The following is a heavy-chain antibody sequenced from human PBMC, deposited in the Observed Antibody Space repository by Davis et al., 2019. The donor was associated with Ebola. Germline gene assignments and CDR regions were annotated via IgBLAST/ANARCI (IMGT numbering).Heavy chain of an antibody. CDR1: GGSISSYY. Sequence: PSETLSLTCTVSGGSISSYYWSWIRQPPGKGLEWIGYIYYHGSTNYNPSLKSRLTISVDTSKNQFSLKLSSVTAADTAVYYCARGPHSDQEFDPWGQGTLVTVSS. CDR2: IYYHGST. J-gene: IGHJ5*02. CDR3: ARGPHSDQEFDP. D-gene: IGHD2-15*01. V-gene: IGHV4-59*01.